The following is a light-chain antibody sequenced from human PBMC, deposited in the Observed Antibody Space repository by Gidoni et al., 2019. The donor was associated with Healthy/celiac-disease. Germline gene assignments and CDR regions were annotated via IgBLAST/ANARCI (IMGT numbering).Light chain of an antibody. CDR3: MQALQTSYT. CDR1: PSLLHSNGYNY. J-gene: IGKJ2*01. V-gene: IGKV2-28*01. CDR2: LGS. Sequence: DIVMTQSPLSLPVTPGEPASISCRSSPSLLHSNGYNYLDWYLQKPGQSPQLLIYLGSNRASGVPDRFSGSGSGTDFTLKISRVEAEDVGVYYCMQALQTSYTFXXXTKLEIK.